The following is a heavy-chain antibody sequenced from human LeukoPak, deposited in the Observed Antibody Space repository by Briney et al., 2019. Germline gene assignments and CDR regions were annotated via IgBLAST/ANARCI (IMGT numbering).Heavy chain of an antibody. CDR2: ISAYNGNT. D-gene: IGHD3-10*01. Sequence: GASVKVSCKASGYTFTSYGISWVRQAPGQGLEWMGWISAYNGNTNYAQKLQGRVTMTTDTSTSTAYMELRSLRSDDTAVYYCARDRRYYYGSGSYWGGMIIWGQGTLVTVSS. CDR1: GYTFTSYG. V-gene: IGHV1-18*01. J-gene: IGHJ4*02. CDR3: ARDRRYYYGSGSYWGGMII.